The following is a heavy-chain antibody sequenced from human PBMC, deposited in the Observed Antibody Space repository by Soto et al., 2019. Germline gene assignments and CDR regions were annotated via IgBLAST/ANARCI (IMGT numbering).Heavy chain of an antibody. J-gene: IGHJ6*03. CDR3: TAPGIAVAAFYYYYYMDV. D-gene: IGHD6-19*01. CDR2: IKSKTDGGTT. V-gene: IGHV3-15*01. CDR1: GFTFSNAW. Sequence: EVQLVESGGGLVKPGGSLRLSCAASGFTFSNAWMSWVRQAPGKGLEWVGRIKSKTDGGTTDYAAPVKGRFTISRDDSKNTLYLQMNSLKTEYTAVYYCTAPGIAVAAFYYYYYMDVWGNVTTVTVSS.